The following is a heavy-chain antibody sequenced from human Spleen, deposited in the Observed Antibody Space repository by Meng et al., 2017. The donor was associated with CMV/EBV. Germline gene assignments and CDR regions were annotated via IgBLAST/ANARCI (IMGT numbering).Heavy chain of an antibody. Sequence: GESLKISCAASGFTFSSYEMNWVRQAPGKGLEWLTYISSSISYIYYADSVKGRFTISRDNAKHSLYLQMNSLRAEDTAVYYCAIATYYYDSSGYSPFDYWGQGTLVTVSS. D-gene: IGHD3-22*01. CDR2: ISSSISYI. J-gene: IGHJ4*02. CDR1: GFTFSSYE. V-gene: IGHV3-21*05. CDR3: AIATYYYDSSGYSPFDY.